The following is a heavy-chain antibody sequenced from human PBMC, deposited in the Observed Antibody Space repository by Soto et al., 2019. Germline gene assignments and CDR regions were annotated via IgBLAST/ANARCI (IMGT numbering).Heavy chain of an antibody. CDR2: ISAYNGNT. CDR3: AIFFQADDCIRDCSTVSAFLRTSSSDL. D-gene: IGHD2-2*01. V-gene: IGHV1-18*01. J-gene: IGHJ2*01. Sequence: GQGLEWMGWISAYNGNTNYAQKLQGRVTMTTDTSTSTAYMELRSLRSDDTAVYYCAIFFQADDCIRDCSTVSAFLRTSSSDL.